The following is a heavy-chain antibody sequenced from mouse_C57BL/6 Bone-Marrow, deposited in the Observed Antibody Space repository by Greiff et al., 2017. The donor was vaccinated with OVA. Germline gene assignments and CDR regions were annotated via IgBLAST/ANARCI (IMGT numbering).Heavy chain of an antibody. Sequence: VQLQQPGAELVKPGASVKLSCKASGYTFTSYWMHWVKPRPGRGLEWIGRIDPNSGGTKYNEKFKSKATLHVAKPSRTAYMQLSSLTSEDFAVYYCARERSPYGNTKGWFAYWGQGTLVTVSA. CDR2: IDPNSGGT. CDR3: ARERSPYGNTKGWFAY. CDR1: GYTFTSYW. V-gene: IGHV1-72*01. J-gene: IGHJ3*01. D-gene: IGHD2-1*01.